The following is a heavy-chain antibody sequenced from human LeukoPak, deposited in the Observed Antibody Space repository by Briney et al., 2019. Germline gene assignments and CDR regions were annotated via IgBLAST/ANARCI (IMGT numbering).Heavy chain of an antibody. CDR3: ARDSPNYYDSSGYSCLDY. CDR2: ISSSSSTI. CDR1: GFTFSSYS. V-gene: IGHV3-48*04. Sequence: PGGSLRLSCAASGFTFSSYSMNWVRQAPGKGLEWVSYISSSSSTIYYADSVKGRFTISRDNAKNSLYLQMNSLRAEDTAVYYCARDSPNYYDSSGYSCLDYWGQGTLVTVSS. D-gene: IGHD3-22*01. J-gene: IGHJ4*02.